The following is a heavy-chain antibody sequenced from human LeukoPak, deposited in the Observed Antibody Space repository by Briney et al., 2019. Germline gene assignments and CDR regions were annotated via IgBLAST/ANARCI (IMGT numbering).Heavy chain of an antibody. Sequence: GGSLRLSCAASGFTFSICCMHWVPQAPGKGLEWVAVIWYDGTNKYYADSVKGRFTISRDNSKNTLYLQMNSLRAEDRAVYYCARGRDGYNWMDYWGQGTLVTVSS. J-gene: IGHJ4*02. CDR3: ARGRDGYNWMDY. D-gene: IGHD5-24*01. CDR1: GFTFSICC. V-gene: IGHV3-33*01. CDR2: IWYDGTNK.